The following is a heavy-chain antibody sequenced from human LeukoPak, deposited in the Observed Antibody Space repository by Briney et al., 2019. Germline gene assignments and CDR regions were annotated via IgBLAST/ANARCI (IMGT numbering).Heavy chain of an antibody. Sequence: PSETLSLTCTVSGASISSHYWSWIRLPAGKGLEWIGRIHTIGNTNYNPSLKSRVTISLDKSKNQLSLKLSSLTAADTAVYYCARDATISWYGLYFDYWGQGAVVTVSS. CDR3: ARDATISWYGLYFDY. CDR1: GASISSHY. V-gene: IGHV4-4*07. CDR2: IHTIGNT. D-gene: IGHD6-13*01. J-gene: IGHJ4*02.